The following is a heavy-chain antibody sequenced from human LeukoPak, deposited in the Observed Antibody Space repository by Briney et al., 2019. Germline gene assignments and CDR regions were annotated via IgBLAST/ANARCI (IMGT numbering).Heavy chain of an antibody. CDR3: AREGYDFWSGYFRGLDH. Sequence: GGSLRLSCAASGFTFSSYSMNWVRQAPGKGLEWVSYISSSSSTIYYADSVKGRFTISRDNAKNSLYLQMSSLRVDDTAVYYRAREGYDFWSGYFRGLDHWGQGTLVTVSS. CDR2: ISSSSSTI. V-gene: IGHV3-48*01. CDR1: GFTFSSYS. D-gene: IGHD3-3*01. J-gene: IGHJ4*02.